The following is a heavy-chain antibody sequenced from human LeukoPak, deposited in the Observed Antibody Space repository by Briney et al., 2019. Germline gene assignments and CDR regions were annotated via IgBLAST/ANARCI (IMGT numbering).Heavy chain of an antibody. D-gene: IGHD6-13*01. V-gene: IGHV1-2*02. J-gene: IGHJ4*02. CDR1: GYTFIGYC. Sequence: ASVTVSCKASGYTFIGYCMHWVRQAPGQGLQWVGWINPNSGDTHYAQMFQGRVTMTRDTSINTAYMELRRVRSDDTAVYYCAKSAQYSSAWFTGSFDYWGQGTLVTVSS. CDR3: AKSAQYSSAWFTGSFDY. CDR2: INPNSGDT.